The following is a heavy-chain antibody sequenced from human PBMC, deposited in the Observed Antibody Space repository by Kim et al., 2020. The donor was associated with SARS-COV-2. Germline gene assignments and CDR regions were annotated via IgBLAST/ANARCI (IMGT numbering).Heavy chain of an antibody. J-gene: IGHJ4*02. CDR3: AKGPVGSSWYSLSFADY. D-gene: IGHD6-13*01. Sequence: VKDMYTISSDKSKNTLYLQMNSLRAEDTAVYYCAKGPVGSSWYSLSFADYWGQGTLVTVSS. V-gene: IGHV3-23*01.